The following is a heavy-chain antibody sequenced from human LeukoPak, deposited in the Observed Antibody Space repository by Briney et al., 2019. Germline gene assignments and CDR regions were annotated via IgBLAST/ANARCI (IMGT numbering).Heavy chain of an antibody. V-gene: IGHV3-74*01. CDR3: AKHMGSSWKYAFDI. D-gene: IGHD6-13*01. CDR2: INSDGSST. CDR1: GFTFSSYW. Sequence: GGSLRLSCAASGFTFSSYWMHWVRQAPGKGLVWVSRINSDGSSTSYADSVKGRFTISRDNAKNTLYLQMNSLRAEDTAVYYCAKHMGSSWKYAFDIWGQGTLVTVYS. J-gene: IGHJ3*02.